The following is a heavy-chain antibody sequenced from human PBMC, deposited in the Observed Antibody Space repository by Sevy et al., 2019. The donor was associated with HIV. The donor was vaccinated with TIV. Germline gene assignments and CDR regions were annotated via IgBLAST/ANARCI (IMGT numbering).Heavy chain of an antibody. V-gene: IGHV5-51*01. CDR1: GYTFTSYW. CDR3: ARQFSNTWDFDY. D-gene: IGHD6-13*01. J-gene: IGHJ4*02. CDR2: IYAGDSDT. Sequence: GESLKISCKGSGYTFTSYWIGWVRQMPGKGLEWLGLIYAGDSDTRYSPAFEGQVTMSVDKSINTAYLQWSSLKASDTAIYYCARQFSNTWDFDYWGQGTLVTVSS.